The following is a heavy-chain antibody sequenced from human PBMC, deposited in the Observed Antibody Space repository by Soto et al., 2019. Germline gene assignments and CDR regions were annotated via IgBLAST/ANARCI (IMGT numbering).Heavy chain of an antibody. CDR2: IYYSGST. V-gene: IGHV4-59*01. D-gene: IGHD3-3*01. CDR3: ARDLGIYDFWSGYYNDYYYGMDV. J-gene: IGHJ6*02. Sequence: QVQLQESGPGLVKPSETLSLTCTVSGGSISSYYWSWIRQPPGKGLEWIGYIYYSGSTNYNPSLKRRVTISVDTSKNQVAMKLSSVTAADTAVYYCARDLGIYDFWSGYYNDYYYGMDVWGQGTTVTVSS. CDR1: GGSISSYY.